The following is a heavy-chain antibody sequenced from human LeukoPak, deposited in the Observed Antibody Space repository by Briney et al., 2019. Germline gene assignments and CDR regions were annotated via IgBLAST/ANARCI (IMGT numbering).Heavy chain of an antibody. D-gene: IGHD2-15*01. CDR2: INHSGST. CDR1: GGSFSGYY. J-gene: IGHJ6*04. CDR3: ARGMLCSGGSCYRYYYYGMDV. Sequence: SGTLSLTCAVYGGSFSGYYWSWIRQPPGKGLEWIGEINHSGSTNYNPSLKSRVTISVDTSKNQFSLKLSSVTAADTAVYYCARGMLCSGGSCYRYYYYGMDVWGKGTTVTVSS. V-gene: IGHV4-34*01.